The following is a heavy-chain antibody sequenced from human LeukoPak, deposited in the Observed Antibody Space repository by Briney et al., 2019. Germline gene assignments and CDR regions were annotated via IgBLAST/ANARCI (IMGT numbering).Heavy chain of an antibody. CDR2: ISGSGGST. Sequence: GGSLRLSCAASGSTFSSYAMSWVRQAPGKGLEWVSAISGSGGSTYYADSVKGRFTISRDNSKNTLYLQMNSLRAEDTAVYYCARDQSSYDFWSGYQRRYYYYYYGMDVWGQGTTVTVSS. CDR3: ARDQSSYDFWSGYQRRYYYYYYGMDV. J-gene: IGHJ6*02. CDR1: GSTFSSYA. V-gene: IGHV3-23*01. D-gene: IGHD3-3*01.